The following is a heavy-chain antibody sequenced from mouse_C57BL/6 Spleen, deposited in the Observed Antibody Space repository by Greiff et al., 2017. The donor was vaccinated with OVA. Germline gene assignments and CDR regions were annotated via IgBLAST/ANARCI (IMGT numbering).Heavy chain of an antibody. CDR3: ARDDDGHVDY. CDR2: IYPGSGST. Sequence: VQLQQPGAELVKPGASVKMSCKASGYTFTSYCITWVKQRPGQGLEWIGDIYPGSGSTDYNEKFKSKATLTVDTSSSTAYMQLSSLTSEDSAVYYCARDDDGHVDYWGQGTTLTVSS. J-gene: IGHJ2*01. D-gene: IGHD2-4*01. CDR1: GYTFTSYC. V-gene: IGHV1-55*01.